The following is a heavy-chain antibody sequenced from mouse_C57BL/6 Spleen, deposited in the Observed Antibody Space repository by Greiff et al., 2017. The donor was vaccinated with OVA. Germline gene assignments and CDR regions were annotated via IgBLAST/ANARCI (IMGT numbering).Heavy chain of an antibody. CDR2: INPSTGGT. V-gene: IGHV1-42*01. CDR1: GYSFTGYY. CDR3: ATTDFDY. D-gene: IGHD4-1*02. J-gene: IGHJ2*01. Sequence: EVQLQQSGPELVKPGASVKISCKASGYSFTGYYMNWVKQSPEKSLEWIGEINPSTGGTTYNQKFKAKATLTVEKSSSTAYMQLKSLTSEDSAVYYCATTDFDYWGQGTTLTVSS.